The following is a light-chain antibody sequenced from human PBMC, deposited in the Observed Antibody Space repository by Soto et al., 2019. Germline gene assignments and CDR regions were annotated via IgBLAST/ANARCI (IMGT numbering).Light chain of an antibody. Sequence: QSALTQPASVSGSPGQSITISCTGTSSDVGAYNYVSWYQQHPGKAPKLMFFEVSSRPSGDSNRFSGSKSGNTASLTISGLQAEDEADYYCTSYTSSSTAVFGTGTKLTVL. CDR3: TSYTSSSTAV. CDR2: EVS. V-gene: IGLV2-14*01. CDR1: SSDVGAYNY. J-gene: IGLJ1*01.